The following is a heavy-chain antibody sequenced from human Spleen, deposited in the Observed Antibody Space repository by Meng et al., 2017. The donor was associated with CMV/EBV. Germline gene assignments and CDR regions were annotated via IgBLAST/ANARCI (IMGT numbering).Heavy chain of an antibody. J-gene: IGHJ4*02. V-gene: IGHV3-43*01. CDR3: AKGTAATTVPDFDF. CDR2: ISWDDSSK. D-gene: IGHD4-17*01. CDR1: GFTFDDYT. Sequence: GESLKISCAASGFTFDDYTMNWVRQAPGKGLEWVAVISWDDSSKTYADSVRGRFTVSRDNSNNSLVLQLNSLRTEDTALYFCAKGTAATTVPDFDFWGQGTLVTVSS.